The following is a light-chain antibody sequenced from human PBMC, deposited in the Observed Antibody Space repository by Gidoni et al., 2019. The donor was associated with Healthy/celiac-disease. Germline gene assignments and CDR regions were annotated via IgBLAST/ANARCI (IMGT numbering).Light chain of an antibody. CDR3: QQRSNWPPLVT. CDR1: QSVSSY. J-gene: IGKJ5*01. Sequence: EIVLTQSPATLSLSPGERATLSCRASQSVSSYLAWSQQKPGQSPRLLIYDASNRATGIPARFSGSGSGTDFTLTISSLEPEDFAVYYCQQRSNWPPLVTFXXXTRLEIK. V-gene: IGKV3-11*01. CDR2: DAS.